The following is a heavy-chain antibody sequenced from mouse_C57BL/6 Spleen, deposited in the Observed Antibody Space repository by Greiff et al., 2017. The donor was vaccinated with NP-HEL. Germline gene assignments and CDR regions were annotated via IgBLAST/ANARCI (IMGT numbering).Heavy chain of an antibody. CDR1: GFTFSSYA. CDR3: ARGITTVVAIYWYFDV. V-gene: IGHV5-4*01. Sequence: EVQVVESGGGLVKPGGSLKLSCAASGFTFSSYAMSWVRQTPEKRLEWVATISDGGSYTYYPDNVKGRFTISRDNAKNNLYLQMSHLKSEDTAMYYCARGITTVVAIYWYFDVWGTGTTVTVSS. J-gene: IGHJ1*03. D-gene: IGHD1-1*01. CDR2: ISDGGSYT.